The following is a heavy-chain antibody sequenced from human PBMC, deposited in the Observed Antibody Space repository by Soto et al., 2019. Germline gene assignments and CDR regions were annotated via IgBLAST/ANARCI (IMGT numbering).Heavy chain of an antibody. CDR2: ISWDGGST. J-gene: IGHJ6*02. D-gene: IGHD1-7*01. V-gene: IGHV3-43*01. CDR3: AKENSVRDYYGMDV. Sequence: PGGSLRLSCAASGFTFDDYTMHWVRQAPGKGLEWVSLISWDGGSTYYADSVKGRFTISRDNSKNSLYLQMNSLRTEDTALYYCAKENSVRDYYGMDVWGQGTTVTVSS. CDR1: GFTFDDYT.